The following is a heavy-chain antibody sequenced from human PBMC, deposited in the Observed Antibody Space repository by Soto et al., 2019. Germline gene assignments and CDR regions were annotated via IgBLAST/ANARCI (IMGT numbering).Heavy chain of an antibody. Sequence: PSETLSLTCTVSGGSISSYYWSWIRQPPGKGLEWIGYIYYSGSTNYNPSLNSRVTISLDNSKNQFSLNLNSVTAADTAIYYCARVNKSFNDWGQGIQVTVSS. J-gene: IGHJ4*02. CDR3: ARVNKSFND. CDR2: IYYSGST. D-gene: IGHD3-10*01. V-gene: IGHV4-59*12. CDR1: GGSISSYY.